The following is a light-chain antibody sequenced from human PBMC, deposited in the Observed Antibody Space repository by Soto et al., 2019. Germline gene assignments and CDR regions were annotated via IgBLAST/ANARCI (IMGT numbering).Light chain of an antibody. Sequence: EIVMTQSPATLSVSPGERATLSCRASQSVNNNLAWYQQKPGQAPRLLIYGASARATGIPASFSGSGSGTEFTLTISSLQSEDFAVYYCQQYNNWPLTFGGGTKVETK. CDR2: GAS. J-gene: IGKJ4*01. V-gene: IGKV3-15*01. CDR1: QSVNNN. CDR3: QQYNNWPLT.